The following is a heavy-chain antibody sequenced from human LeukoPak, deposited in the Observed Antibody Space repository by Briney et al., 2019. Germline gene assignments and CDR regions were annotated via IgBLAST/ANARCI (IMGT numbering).Heavy chain of an antibody. J-gene: IGHJ5*02. CDR3: ARDLGSGVAVWFDP. V-gene: IGHV4-61*08. D-gene: IGHD6-19*01. CDR2: IYYSGST. Sequence: SETLSLTCTVSGGSISSGGYYWSWIRQPPGKGLEWIGYIYYSGSTNYNPSLKSRVTISVDTSKNQFSLKLSSVTAADTAVYYCARDLGSGVAVWFDPWGQGTLVTVSS. CDR1: GGSISSGGYY.